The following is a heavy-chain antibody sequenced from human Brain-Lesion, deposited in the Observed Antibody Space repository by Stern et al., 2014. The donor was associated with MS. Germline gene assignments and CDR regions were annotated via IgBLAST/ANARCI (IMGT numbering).Heavy chain of an antibody. Sequence: QVHLVESGPGLVKPSQTLSLTCTVSGGSTSSRSYYWSWIRQPPGRGLEWIGSIYSSGNSFYNPSLKSRLTISLDTSKNQFSLRLNSVTATDTAVYYCARGPLEGIDMKPFFYAMDVWGHGTTVTVSS. V-gene: IGHV4-30-4*01. CDR2: IYSSGNS. CDR1: GGSTSSRSYY. J-gene: IGHJ6*02. D-gene: IGHD1-1*01. CDR3: ARGPLEGIDMKPFFYAMDV.